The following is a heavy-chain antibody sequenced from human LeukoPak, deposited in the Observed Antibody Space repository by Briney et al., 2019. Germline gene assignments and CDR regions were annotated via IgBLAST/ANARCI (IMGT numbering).Heavy chain of an antibody. J-gene: IGHJ4*02. V-gene: IGHV5-10-1*01. CDR1: GYSFTSYW. CDR3: ARTGCSSTSCYEGDY. CDR2: IDPSDSYT. D-gene: IGHD2-2*01. Sequence: GESLKISCKGSGYSFTSYWISWVRQMPGKGLEWMGRIDPSDSYTNYSPSFQGHVTISADKSISTAYLQWSSLKASDTAMYYCARTGCSSTSCYEGDYWGQGTLVTVSS.